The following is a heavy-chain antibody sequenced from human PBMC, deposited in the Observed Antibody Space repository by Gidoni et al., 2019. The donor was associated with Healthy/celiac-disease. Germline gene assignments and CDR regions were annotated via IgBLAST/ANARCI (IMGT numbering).Heavy chain of an antibody. CDR1: GYTFTSYA. CDR2: MNPNSGNT. CDR3: ARVVAEYSSSWGIPVFRAYYYYGMDV. Sequence: QVQLVQSGAEVKKPGTSVKVSCKASGYTFTSYAINWVRQATGQGLEWMGWMNPNSGNTGYAQKFQGRVTMTRNTSISTAYMELSSLRSEDTAVYYCARVVAEYSSSWGIPVFRAYYYYGMDVWGQGTTVTVSS. J-gene: IGHJ6*02. V-gene: IGHV1-8*01. D-gene: IGHD6-13*01.